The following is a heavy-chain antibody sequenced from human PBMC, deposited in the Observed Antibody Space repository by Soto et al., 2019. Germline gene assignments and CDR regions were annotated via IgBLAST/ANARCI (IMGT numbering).Heavy chain of an antibody. Sequence: GGSLRLSCAASGFTFSSYAMSWVRQAPGKGLERVSGISGSGDSTYYADSVKGRFTISRDNSKNTLYLQMNSLRAEDTAVYYCAKGVPGIAVAGTGYFQHWGQGTLVTVSS. CDR1: GFTFSSYA. CDR3: AKGVPGIAVAGTGYFQH. J-gene: IGHJ1*01. D-gene: IGHD6-19*01. V-gene: IGHV3-23*01. CDR2: ISGSGDST.